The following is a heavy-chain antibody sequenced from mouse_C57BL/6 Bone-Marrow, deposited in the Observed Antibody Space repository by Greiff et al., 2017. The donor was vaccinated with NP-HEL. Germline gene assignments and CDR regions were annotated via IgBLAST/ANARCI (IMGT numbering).Heavy chain of an antibody. Sequence: VQVVESGPGLVQPSQSLSITCTVSGFSLTSYGVHWVRQSPGKGLEWLGVIWSGGSTDYNAAFISRLSISKDNSKSQVFFKMNSLQADDTAIYYCARKIYYYGSSYEGYAMDYWGQGTSVTVSS. J-gene: IGHJ4*01. CDR2: IWSGGST. D-gene: IGHD1-1*01. CDR1: GFSLTSYG. CDR3: ARKIYYYGSSYEGYAMDY. V-gene: IGHV2-2*01.